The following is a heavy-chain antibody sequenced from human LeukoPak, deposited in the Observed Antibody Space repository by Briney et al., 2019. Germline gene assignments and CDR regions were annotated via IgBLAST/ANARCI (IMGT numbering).Heavy chain of an antibody. CDR3: ATTGYSSGWYEDYYYYYYMDV. J-gene: IGHJ6*03. V-gene: IGHV4-4*02. D-gene: IGHD6-19*01. CDR2: IYHSGGT. Sequence: SGTLSLTCAVSGGSISNSNWWSWVRQTPGKGLEWIGEIYHSGGTNHNPSLKSRVTISVDKSRNQFSLQLSSVTAADTAVYYCATTGYSSGWYEDYYYYYYMDVWGKGTTVTVSS. CDR1: GGSISNSNW.